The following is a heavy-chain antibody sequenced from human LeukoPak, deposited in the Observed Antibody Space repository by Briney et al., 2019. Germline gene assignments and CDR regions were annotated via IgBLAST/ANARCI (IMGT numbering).Heavy chain of an antibody. CDR1: GGSFSDYY. CDR3: ARRLFQLSRYAFDI. CDR2: INHSGKN. D-gene: IGHD1-1*01. J-gene: IGHJ3*02. V-gene: IGHV4-34*01. Sequence: SETLSLTCAVYGGSFSDYYWSWIRQPPGKGLEWIGEINHSGKNNYIPSLNSRVTISVDTSKNQFSLKLRSVTAADTAVYYCARRLFQLSRYAFDIWGQGTMVTVSS.